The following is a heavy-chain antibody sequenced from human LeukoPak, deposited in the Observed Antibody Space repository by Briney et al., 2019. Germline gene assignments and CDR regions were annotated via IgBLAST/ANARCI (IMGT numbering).Heavy chain of an antibody. V-gene: IGHV3-30*02. Sequence: GGSLRLSCAASGFTFSSYGMHWVRQAPGKGLEWVAFIRYDGSNKYYADSVKGRFTISRDNSKNTLYPQMNSLRAEDTAVYYCAKDKSSGPYYYYYMDVWGKGTTVTVSS. D-gene: IGHD5-12*01. CDR3: AKDKSSGPYYYYYMDV. CDR2: IRYDGSNK. CDR1: GFTFSSYG. J-gene: IGHJ6*03.